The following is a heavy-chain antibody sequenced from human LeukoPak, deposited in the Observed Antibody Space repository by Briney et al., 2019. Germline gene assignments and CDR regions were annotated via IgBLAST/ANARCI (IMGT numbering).Heavy chain of an antibody. J-gene: IGHJ6*02. V-gene: IGHV4-59*01. CDR3: ARDLKYDSYGMDV. CDR2: IYYSGST. Sequence: SETLSLTCTVSGGSISSYYWSWIRQPPGKGLEWIGYIYYSGSTNYNPSLKSRVTISVDTSKNQFSPKLSSVTAADTAVYYCARDLKYDSYGMDVWGQGTMVTVSS. D-gene: IGHD3-3*01. CDR1: GGSISSYY.